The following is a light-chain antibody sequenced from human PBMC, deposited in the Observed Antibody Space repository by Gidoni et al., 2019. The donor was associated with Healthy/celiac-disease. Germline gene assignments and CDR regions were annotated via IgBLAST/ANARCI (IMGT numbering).Light chain of an antibody. CDR1: QSISSY. J-gene: IGKJ4*01. CDR3: QQRSNWPALT. Sequence: EIVLTQSPATLSLSPGERATLSCRASQSISSYLAWYQQKPGQAPRLLIYEASNRATGIPARFSGSGSGTDFTLTISSLEPEDFAVYYCQQRSNWPALTFGGXTKVEIK. V-gene: IGKV3-11*01. CDR2: EAS.